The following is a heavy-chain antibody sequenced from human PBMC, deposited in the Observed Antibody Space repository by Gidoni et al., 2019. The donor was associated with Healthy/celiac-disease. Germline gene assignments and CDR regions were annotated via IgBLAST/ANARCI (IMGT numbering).Heavy chain of an antibody. D-gene: IGHD3-22*01. CDR3: ASGGYYEIDAFDI. CDR2: ISSSGNTK. J-gene: IGHJ3*02. Sequence: QVQLVESGGGLVKPGGSLRLSCAASGFTFSDYYMSWIRQAPGKGLGWVSYISSSGNTKNYADSVKGRFTISRDNAKNSLYLQMNRLRAEDTAVYYCASGGYYEIDAFDIWGQGTMVTVSS. CDR1: GFTFSDYY. V-gene: IGHV3-11*01.